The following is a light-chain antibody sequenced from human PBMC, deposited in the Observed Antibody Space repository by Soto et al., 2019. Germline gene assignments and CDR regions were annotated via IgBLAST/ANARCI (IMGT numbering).Light chain of an antibody. CDR3: QQSSSTPPYT. CDR2: AAS. Sequence: DIQMTQSPSSLSASVGDTVTITCRASQSISSYLNWYQQKPRKAPKLLIYAASSLQTGVPSRFSGRRSGTNFTLIISSLQPEDFATYYCQQSSSTPPYTFGQGTKLEIK. CDR1: QSISSY. V-gene: IGKV1-39*01. J-gene: IGKJ2*01.